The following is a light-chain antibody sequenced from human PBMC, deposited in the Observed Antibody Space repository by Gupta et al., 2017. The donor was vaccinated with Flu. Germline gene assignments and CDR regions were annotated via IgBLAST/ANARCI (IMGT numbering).Light chain of an antibody. CDR1: QRVANY. Sequence: GDRATISCRTRQRVANYLAGYQQKPGQATRLLISDASIRATAIPARFSGSGSGTDFTLTISSRQPEDFALYYCQQRSSCPITFGQGTRLEIK. CDR2: DAS. V-gene: IGKV3-11*01. CDR3: QQRSSCPIT. J-gene: IGKJ5*01.